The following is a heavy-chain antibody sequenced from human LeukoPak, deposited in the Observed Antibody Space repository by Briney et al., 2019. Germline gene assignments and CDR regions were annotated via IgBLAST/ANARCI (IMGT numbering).Heavy chain of an antibody. Sequence: PSEILSLTCTVSGGSISSYYWSWIRQPAGKGLEWIGRIYTSGSTNYNPPLKSRVTMSVDTSKNQFSLKLSSVTAADTAVYYCARVKEKYSSSSYWFDPWGQGTPVTVSS. CDR3: ARVKEKYSSSSYWFDP. CDR2: IYTSGST. V-gene: IGHV4-4*07. D-gene: IGHD6-6*01. J-gene: IGHJ5*02. CDR1: GGSISSYY.